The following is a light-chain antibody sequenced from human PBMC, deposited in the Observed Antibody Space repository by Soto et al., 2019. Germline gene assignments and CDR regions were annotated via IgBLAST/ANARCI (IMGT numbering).Light chain of an antibody. CDR1: SSDIGGYNY. Sequence: QSVLTQPASVSGSPGQSITISCTGSSSDIGGYNYVSWYQQHPGKAPKLIIYDVTYRPSGLSYRCSASKYGSTASLTISGLQPEDEADYYCSSYSGSTTHILFGGGTKLAV. V-gene: IGLV2-14*01. CDR2: DVT. J-gene: IGLJ2*01. CDR3: SSYSGSTTHIL.